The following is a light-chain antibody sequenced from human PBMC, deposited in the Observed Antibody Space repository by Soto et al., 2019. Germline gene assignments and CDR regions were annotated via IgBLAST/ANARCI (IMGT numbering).Light chain of an antibody. Sequence: QSVLTQPPSASGTPGQGATISCSGSTSNIGSNYVYWYQQLPGTAPKLLIYRNNQRPSGVPDRFSGSKSGTSASLAISGLRSDDEADYFCATWDDSLNGFYVFGTGTKVT. J-gene: IGLJ1*01. CDR1: TSNIGSNY. CDR3: ATWDDSLNGFYV. V-gene: IGLV1-47*01. CDR2: RNN.